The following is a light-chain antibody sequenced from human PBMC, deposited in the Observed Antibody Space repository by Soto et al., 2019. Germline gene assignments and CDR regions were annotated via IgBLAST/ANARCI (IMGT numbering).Light chain of an antibody. CDR2: NTR. Sequence: QAVVTPEPSLTVSPGGTVTLTCASSTGAVTSGYYPNWFQQKPGQAPRALIYNTRNKHSWTPARFSGSLLGGKAALTLSGAQPEDEAEYYCLLYYGGAYVFGTGTKLTVL. CDR1: TGAVTSGYY. CDR3: LLYYGGAYV. V-gene: IGLV7-43*01. J-gene: IGLJ1*01.